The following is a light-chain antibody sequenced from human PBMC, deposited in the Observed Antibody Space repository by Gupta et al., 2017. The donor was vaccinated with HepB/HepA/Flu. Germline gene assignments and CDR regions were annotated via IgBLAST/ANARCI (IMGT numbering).Light chain of an antibody. Sequence: EIVMTQSPATLSMPPGDRATLSCRASETINSKLAWYRQKPGQAPSRLIYGASTRASGIPARFSGSGSETEFTLTISSLQSEDFAVYYCQQHYYWPLTFGGGTKVEIK. CDR1: ETINSK. CDR3: QQHYYWPLT. CDR2: GAS. V-gene: IGKV3-15*01. J-gene: IGKJ4*01.